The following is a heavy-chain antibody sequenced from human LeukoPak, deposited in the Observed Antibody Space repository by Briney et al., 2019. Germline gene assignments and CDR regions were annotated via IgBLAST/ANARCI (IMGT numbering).Heavy chain of an antibody. CDR2: IRYDGRNK. CDR1: GFTFSTYG. V-gene: IGHV3-30*02. Sequence: GGSLRLSCAASGFTFSTYGMHWVRQAPGKGLEWVAFIRYDGRNKYYADSVKGRFTISRDNAKNSLYLQMNSLRAEDTALYYCARDLDTGFGAFDIWGQGTMVTVSS. D-gene: IGHD5-18*01. J-gene: IGHJ3*02. CDR3: ARDLDTGFGAFDI.